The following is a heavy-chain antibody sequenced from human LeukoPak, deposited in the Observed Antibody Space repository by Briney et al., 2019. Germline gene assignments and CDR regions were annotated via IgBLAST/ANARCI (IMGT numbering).Heavy chain of an antibody. CDR2: INPNSGGT. CDR1: GYTLTGYY. V-gene: IGHV1-2*02. Sequence: VASVKVSCKASGYTLTGYYMHWVRQAPGQGLEWMGWINPNSGGTNYAQKFQGRVTMTRDTSISTAYMELSRLRSDDTAVYYCARARSDILTGHPFDYWGQGTLVTVSS. D-gene: IGHD3-9*01. CDR3: ARARSDILTGHPFDY. J-gene: IGHJ4*02.